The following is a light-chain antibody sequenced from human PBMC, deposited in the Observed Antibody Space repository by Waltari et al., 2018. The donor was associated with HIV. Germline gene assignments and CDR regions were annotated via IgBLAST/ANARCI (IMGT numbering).Light chain of an antibody. CDR3: QQHSRWTVT. V-gene: IGKV3-11*01. CDR1: QRVNSY. Sequence: EIVLTQSPVTLSQSPGERATLSCRASQRVNSYLAWSQHKTGQSPRLLIYDASTRATGVPARFSGNGSGTELTLSISSREPEDFAVYYCQQHSRWTVTFGEGTKVEVK. J-gene: IGKJ1*01. CDR2: DAS.